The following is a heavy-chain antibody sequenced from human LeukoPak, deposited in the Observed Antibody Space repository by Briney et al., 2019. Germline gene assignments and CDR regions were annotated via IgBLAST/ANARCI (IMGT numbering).Heavy chain of an antibody. J-gene: IGHJ4*02. CDR3: ARHGMAGTGFDY. CDR2: IYYSGST. Sequence: PSETLSLTCTVSGGSISSYYWSWIRQPPGKGQEWIGYIYYSGSTNYNPSLKSRVTISVDTSKNQFSLKLSSVTAADTAVYYCARHGMAGTGFDYWGQGTLVTVSS. V-gene: IGHV4-59*08. CDR1: GGSISSYY. D-gene: IGHD6-19*01.